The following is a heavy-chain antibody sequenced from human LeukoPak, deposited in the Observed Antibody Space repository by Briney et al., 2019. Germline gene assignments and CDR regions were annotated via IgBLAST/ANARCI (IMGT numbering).Heavy chain of an antibody. D-gene: IGHD2-21*01. Sequence: QSSETLCLTCTVSGGSMSSYYWSWIRQPPGKGLEWIGYIYYSGSTIYNPSLKSRVTISVDTSKNQFSLKLSSVTAADTAVYYCARGKVVIAPYAFDIWGQGTMVTVSS. CDR3: ARGKVVIAPYAFDI. CDR1: GGSMSSYY. J-gene: IGHJ3*02. V-gene: IGHV4-59*01. CDR2: IYYSGST.